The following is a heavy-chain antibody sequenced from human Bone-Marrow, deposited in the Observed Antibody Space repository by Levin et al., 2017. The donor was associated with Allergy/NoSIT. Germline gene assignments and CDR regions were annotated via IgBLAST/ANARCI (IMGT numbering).Heavy chain of an antibody. CDR1: GFTFSSYA. J-gene: IGHJ6*02. CDR3: ARDGSHPDCISTSCYYYYGMDV. Sequence: GESLKISCAASGFTFSSYAMHWVRQAPGKGLEWVAVISYDGSNKYYADSVKGRFTISRDNSKNTLYLQMNSLRAEDTAVYYCARDGSHPDCISTSCYYYYGMDVWGQGTTVTVSS. D-gene: IGHD2-2*01. CDR2: ISYDGSNK. V-gene: IGHV3-30-3*01.